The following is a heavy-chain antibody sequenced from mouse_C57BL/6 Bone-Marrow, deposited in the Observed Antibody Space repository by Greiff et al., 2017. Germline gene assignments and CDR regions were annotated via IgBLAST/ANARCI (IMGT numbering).Heavy chain of an antibody. V-gene: IGHV1-81*01. D-gene: IGHD1-1*01. Sequence: QVQLKQSGAELARPGASVKLSCKASGYTFTSYGISWVKQRTGQGLEWIGEIYPRSGNTYYNEKFKGKATLTADKSSSTAYMELRSLTSEDSAVCFCARMYYYGYAMDDWGKGTSVTVSS. J-gene: IGHJ4*01. CDR2: IYPRSGNT. CDR3: ARMYYYGYAMDD. CDR1: GYTFTSYG.